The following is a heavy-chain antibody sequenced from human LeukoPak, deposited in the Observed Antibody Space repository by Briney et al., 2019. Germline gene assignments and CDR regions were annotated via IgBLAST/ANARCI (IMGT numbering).Heavy chain of an antibody. Sequence: PSETLSLTCAVYGGSFSGYYWSWIRQPPGKGLEWLGEINHSGSTNYNPALKSRVTISVDTSKNQFSLKLSSVTAADTAVYYCASTRIPCSGGSCYSRDYWGQGTLVTVSS. J-gene: IGHJ4*02. CDR1: GGSFSGYY. V-gene: IGHV4-34*01. D-gene: IGHD2-15*01. CDR3: ASTRIPCSGGSCYSRDY. CDR2: INHSGST.